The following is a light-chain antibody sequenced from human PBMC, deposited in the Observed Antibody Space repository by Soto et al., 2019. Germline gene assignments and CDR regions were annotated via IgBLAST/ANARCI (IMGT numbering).Light chain of an antibody. CDR3: SSYTTSHTLV. CDR2: EIS. V-gene: IGLV2-14*01. J-gene: IGLJ2*01. Sequence: QSALTQPASVSESPGQSITISCTGTSSDVGASDFVSWYQQHPGKAPELIIYEISNRPSGVSSRFSGSKSGNTASLTISELQAEDESDYYCSSYTTSHTLVFGGGTKLTGL. CDR1: SSDVGASDF.